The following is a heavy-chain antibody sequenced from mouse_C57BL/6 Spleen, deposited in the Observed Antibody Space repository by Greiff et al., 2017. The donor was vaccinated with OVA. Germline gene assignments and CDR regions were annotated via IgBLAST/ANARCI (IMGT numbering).Heavy chain of an antibody. CDR3: ARDFYDYSAWFAY. V-gene: IGHV3-6*01. D-gene: IGHD2-4*01. J-gene: IGHJ3*01. CDR1: GYSITSGYY. CDR2: ISYDGSN. Sequence: EVQLQQSGPGLVKPSQSLSLTCSVTGYSITSGYYWNWIRQFPGNKLEWMGYISYDGSNNYNPSLKNRISITRDTSKNQFFLKLNSVTTEDTATYYCARDFYDYSAWFAYWGQGTLVTVSA.